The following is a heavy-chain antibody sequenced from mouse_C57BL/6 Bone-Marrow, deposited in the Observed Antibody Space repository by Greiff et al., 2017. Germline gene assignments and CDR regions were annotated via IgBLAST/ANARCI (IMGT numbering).Heavy chain of an antibody. CDR1: GYTFTSYW. V-gene: IGHV1-55*01. CDR3: ARPYYSNYWYCDV. CDR2: IYPGSGST. J-gene: IGHJ1*03. D-gene: IGHD2-5*01. Sequence: QVQLQQPGAELVKPGASVKMSCKASGYTFTSYWITWVKQRPGQGLEWIGDIYPGSGSTNYNEKFKSKATLTLDTFSSTAYMQLSSLTSEDSAVYYCARPYYSNYWYCDVWGTGTTVTVSS.